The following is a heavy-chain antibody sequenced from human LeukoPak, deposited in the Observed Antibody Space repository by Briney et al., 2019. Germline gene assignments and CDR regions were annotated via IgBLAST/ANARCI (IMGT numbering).Heavy chain of an antibody. Sequence: PGGSLRLSCAASGFTFSSYEMNWVRQAPGQGLAWVSYISSSGSTIYYADSVKGRFTISRDNAKNSLYLQMNSLRAEDTAVYYCAELGITMIGGVWGKGTTVTISS. CDR2: ISSSGSTI. D-gene: IGHD3-10*02. CDR1: GFTFSSYE. J-gene: IGHJ6*04. CDR3: AELGITMIGGV. V-gene: IGHV3-48*03.